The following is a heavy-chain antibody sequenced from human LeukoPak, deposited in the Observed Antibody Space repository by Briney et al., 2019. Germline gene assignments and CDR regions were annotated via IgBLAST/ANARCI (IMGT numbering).Heavy chain of an antibody. J-gene: IGHJ4*02. D-gene: IGHD3-22*01. CDR3: ARAETYYYDSSGYYFDY. V-gene: IGHV3-11*01. CDR1: GFTFSDYY. Sequence: GGSLGLSCAASGFTFSDYYMSWIRQAPGKGLEWVSYISSSGSTIYYADSVKGRFTISRDNAKNSLYLQMNSLRAEDTAVYYCARAETYYYDSSGYYFDYWGQGTLVTVSS. CDR2: ISSSGSTI.